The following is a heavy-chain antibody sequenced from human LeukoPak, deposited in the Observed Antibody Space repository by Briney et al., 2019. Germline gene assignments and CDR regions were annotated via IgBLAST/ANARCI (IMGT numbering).Heavy chain of an antibody. V-gene: IGHV3-23*01. Sequence: GGSLRLSCAASGFTFSTYAMSWVRQAPGKGLEWVSSISGSGAGEFYAAPVKGRFTTSRDNSKNTLYVQMNSLRAEDTALYYCAKAAYDDYVGALDIWGQGTMVIVSS. CDR2: ISGSGAGE. CDR1: GFTFSTYA. CDR3: AKAAYDDYVGALDI. J-gene: IGHJ3*02. D-gene: IGHD4-17*01.